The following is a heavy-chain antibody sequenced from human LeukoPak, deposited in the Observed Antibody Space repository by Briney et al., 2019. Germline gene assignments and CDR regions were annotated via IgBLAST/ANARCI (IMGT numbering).Heavy chain of an antibody. CDR3: ARRGVTGYKEAFDY. V-gene: IGHV3-23*01. J-gene: IGHJ4*02. CDR1: GFTFSTYA. CDR2: VSGSGGST. D-gene: IGHD3-9*01. Sequence: GGSLRLSCAASGFTFSTYAMSWVRQAPGKGLEWVSAVSGSGGSTYYADSVEGRFTISRDNSKNTLHLQMNSLRAEDTAVYYCARRGVTGYKEAFDYWGQGTLVTVSS.